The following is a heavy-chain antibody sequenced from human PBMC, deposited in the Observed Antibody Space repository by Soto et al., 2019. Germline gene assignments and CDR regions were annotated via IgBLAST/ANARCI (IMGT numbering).Heavy chain of an antibody. Sequence: QLQLQESGPGLVKPSETLSLTCTVSGDSISSSSYYWGWIRQPPGKGLEWIGSIYYSGSTYYNPSLKSRVTISVDTSKNQFSLKLSSVTAADTAVYYCARRNFYGSGLYFDYWGQGTLVTVSS. CDR3: ARRNFYGSGLYFDY. CDR1: GDSISSSSYY. CDR2: IYYSGST. D-gene: IGHD3-10*01. V-gene: IGHV4-39*01. J-gene: IGHJ4*02.